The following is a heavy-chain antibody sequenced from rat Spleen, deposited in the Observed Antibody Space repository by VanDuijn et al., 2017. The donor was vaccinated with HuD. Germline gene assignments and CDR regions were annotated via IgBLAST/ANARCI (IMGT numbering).Heavy chain of an antibody. D-gene: IGHD1-11*01. CDR1: GFTFSDYY. Sequence: EVQLVESGGGLVQPGRSLKLSCAASGFTFSDYYMAWVRQAPTKGLEWVASISTGGSTYYPDSVKGRFTISRDNAKSTLYLQMNSLRSEDTATYYCTRDWGDYGGFWGQGVMVTVSS. J-gene: IGHJ2*01. CDR2: ISTGGST. V-gene: IGHV5-27*01. CDR3: TRDWGDYGGF.